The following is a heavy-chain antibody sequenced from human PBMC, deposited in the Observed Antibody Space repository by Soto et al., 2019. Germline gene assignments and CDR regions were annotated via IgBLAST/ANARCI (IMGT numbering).Heavy chain of an antibody. CDR2: ISGSGGST. CDR3: AKDGRYYDYIWGSYAQ. J-gene: IGHJ4*02. CDR1: GFTFSSYA. Sequence: EVQLLESGGGLVQPGGSLRLSCAASGFTFSSYAMSWVRQAPGKGLEWVSAISGSGGSTYYADSVKGRFTISRDNSKNTLYLQMNSLRAEDTAVYYCAKDGRYYDYIWGSYAQWGQGTLVTVSS. V-gene: IGHV3-23*01. D-gene: IGHD3-16*01.